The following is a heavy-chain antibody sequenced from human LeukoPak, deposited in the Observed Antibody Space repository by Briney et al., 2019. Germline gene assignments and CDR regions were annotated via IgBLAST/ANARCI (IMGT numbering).Heavy chain of an antibody. D-gene: IGHD2-21*02. J-gene: IGHJ6*03. V-gene: IGHV4-34*01. CDR3: ARLVVTAPQYHYYMDV. CDR2: INHIGTT. CDR1: GGSFKGYY. Sequence: SETLSLTCNVSGGSFKGYYWTWIRQPPGKGLEWIAEINHIGTTNHNPSLKSRVSVSTDTSKNQFFLKLTSVTAADTALYYCARLVVTAPQYHYYMDVWGEGTTVTVSS.